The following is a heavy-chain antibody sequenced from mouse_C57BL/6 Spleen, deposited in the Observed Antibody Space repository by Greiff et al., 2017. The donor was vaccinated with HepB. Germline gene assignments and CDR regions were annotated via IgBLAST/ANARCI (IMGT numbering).Heavy chain of an antibody. D-gene: IGHD3-3*01. Sequence: QVQLQQSGAELARPGASVKMSCKASGYTFTSYTMHWVKQRPGQGLEWIGHINTSSGYTKYNQKFKDKATLTADKSSSTAYMQLSSLTSEDSAVYYCAREGRFAYWGQGTLVTVSA. CDR2: INTSSGYT. CDR1: GYTFTSYT. V-gene: IGHV1-4*01. J-gene: IGHJ3*01. CDR3: AREGRFAY.